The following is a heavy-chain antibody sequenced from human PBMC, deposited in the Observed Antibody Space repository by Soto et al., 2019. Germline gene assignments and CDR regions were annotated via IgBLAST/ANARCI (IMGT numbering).Heavy chain of an antibody. J-gene: IGHJ6*02. CDR2: LNSGGST. Sequence: EVQLVESGGGLVQPGGSLRLSCAASGFTVRSNYMTWVRQAPGKGLEWVSLLNSGGSTNYADSVKGRFTISRDNSKNTVYLQMNNLRAEDTAVYYCVSGRYDSVRLGMDVWGQGTTVTVSS. CDR1: GFTVRSNY. D-gene: IGHD3-3*01. V-gene: IGHV3-66*01. CDR3: VSGRYDSVRLGMDV.